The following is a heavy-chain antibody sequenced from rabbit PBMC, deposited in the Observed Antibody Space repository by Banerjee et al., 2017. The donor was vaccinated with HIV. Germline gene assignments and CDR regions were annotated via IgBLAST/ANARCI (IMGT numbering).Heavy chain of an antibody. V-gene: IGHV1S40*01. J-gene: IGHJ4*01. CDR2: IDTGRIGVT. CDR1: GLTFSRYW. D-gene: IGHD7-1*01. Sequence: QSLEESGGDLVKPGASLTLTCTASGLTFSRYWMSWVRQAPGKGLEWIACIDTGRIGVTYYASWAKGRFTVSKTSSTTVTLQMTSLTAADTATYFCARDHGYAGYDLNLWGPGTLVTVS. CDR3: ARDHGYAGYDLNL.